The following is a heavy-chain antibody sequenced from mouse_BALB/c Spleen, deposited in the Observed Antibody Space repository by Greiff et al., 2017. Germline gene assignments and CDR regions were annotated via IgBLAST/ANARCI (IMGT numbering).Heavy chain of an antibody. CDR1: GYTFTSYW. V-gene: IGHV1-7*01. CDR2: INPSTGDT. Sequence: VQLQQSGAELAKPGASVKMSCKASGYTFTSYWMHWVKQRPGQGLEWIGYINPSTGDTEYNQKFKDKATLTADKSSSPAYMQLSSLTSEDTDVYYCARDYGSSYRYFDVWGAGTTVTVSS. D-gene: IGHD1-1*01. J-gene: IGHJ1*01. CDR3: ARDYGSSYRYFDV.